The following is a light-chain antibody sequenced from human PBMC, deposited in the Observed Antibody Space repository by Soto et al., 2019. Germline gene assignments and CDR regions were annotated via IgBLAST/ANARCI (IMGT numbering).Light chain of an antibody. CDR3: QQRYQWPPLT. V-gene: IGKV3-11*01. J-gene: IGKJ4*01. CDR1: LSVIIY. Sequence: EVVLTQSPATLSLSPGERATLSCRASLSVIIYLAWYQQKPGQAPRLLIYDASNRAPGIPARFSGSGSGTDFTLTISSLEPEDFAVYYCQQRYQWPPLTFGGGTKVEIK. CDR2: DAS.